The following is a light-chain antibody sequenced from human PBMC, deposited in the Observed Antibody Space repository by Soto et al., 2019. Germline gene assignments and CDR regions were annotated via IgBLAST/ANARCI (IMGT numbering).Light chain of an antibody. CDR1: QGISNY. J-gene: IGKJ5*01. CDR3: QHYYIYPIT. Sequence: DIQMTQSPSSLSASVGDRVTITCRASQGISNYVAWFQQKPGKAPKSLIYAASTLRSGVPPKFSGSGSGTDFTLTITNLQPEDSATYFCQHYYIYPITFGQGTRLEI. V-gene: IGKV1-16*02. CDR2: AAS.